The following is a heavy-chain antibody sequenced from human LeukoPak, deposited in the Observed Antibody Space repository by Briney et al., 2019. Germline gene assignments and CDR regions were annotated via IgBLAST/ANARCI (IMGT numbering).Heavy chain of an antibody. CDR3: AGKDYTSGYFDY. Sequence: PETLSLTCTVSGGSVNSGTYYWSWIRQPPGKGLEWIGNIYYSGSAYYNPSLKSRVTMSVDTSKNQFSLSLNSMTAADTAVYYCAGKDYTSGYFDYWGQGTLVTVSS. V-gene: IGHV4-39*07. J-gene: IGHJ4*02. CDR2: IYYSGSA. D-gene: IGHD3-10*01. CDR1: GGSVNSGTYY.